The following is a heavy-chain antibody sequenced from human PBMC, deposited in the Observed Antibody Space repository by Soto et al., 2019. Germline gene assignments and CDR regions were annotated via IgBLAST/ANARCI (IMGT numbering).Heavy chain of an antibody. V-gene: IGHV4-34*01. CDR3: ARGRQFGEFQNNYYDSSGYYQSDY. CDR1: GGSFSGYD. CDR2: INHSGST. J-gene: IGHJ4*02. D-gene: IGHD3-22*01. Sequence: PSETLSLTCAVYGGSFSGYDWSWIRQPPGKGLEWIGEINHSGSTNYNPSLKSRVTISVDTSKNQFSLKLSSVTAADTAVYYCARGRQFGEFQNNYYDSSGYYQSDYWGQGTLVTVSS.